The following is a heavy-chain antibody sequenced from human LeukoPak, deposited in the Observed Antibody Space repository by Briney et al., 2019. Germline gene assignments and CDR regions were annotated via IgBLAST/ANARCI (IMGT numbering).Heavy chain of an antibody. J-gene: IGHJ5*02. V-gene: IGHV4-31*03. CDR3: ARVYRLGDYVNWFDP. D-gene: IGHD4-17*01. CDR1: GGSISSGGYY. Sequence: SQTLSLTCTVTGGSISSGGYYWSWIRQHPGKGLEWIGYIYYSGSTYCNPSLKSRVTISVDTSKNQFSLKLSSVTAADTAVYYCARVYRLGDYVNWFDPWGQGTLVTVSS. CDR2: IYYSGST.